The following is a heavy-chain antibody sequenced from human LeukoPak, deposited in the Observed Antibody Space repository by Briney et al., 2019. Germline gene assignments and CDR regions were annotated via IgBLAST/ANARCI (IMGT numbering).Heavy chain of an antibody. CDR1: GYTFTGYY. CDR2: ITPNSGGT. V-gene: IGHV1-2*02. CDR3: ARVPIRVVVAATGKAHTFDP. J-gene: IGHJ5*02. Sequence: ASVKVSCKASGYTFTGYYMHWVRQAPGQGLEWMGWITPNSGGTNYAQKFQGRVTMTRDTSISTAYMELSRLRSDDTAVYYCARVPIRVVVAATGKAHTFDPWGQGTLVTVSS. D-gene: IGHD2-15*01.